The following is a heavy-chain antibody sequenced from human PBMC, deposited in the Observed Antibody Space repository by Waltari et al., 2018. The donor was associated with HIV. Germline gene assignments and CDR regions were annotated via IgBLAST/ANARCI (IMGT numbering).Heavy chain of an antibody. V-gene: IGHV3-72*01. CDR2: IRNRTNGYTT. D-gene: IGHD1-20*01. CDR3: VGGVTGSVFDY. Sequence: EAHLVESGGGLVQPGGSLRLSRAVSGLTLSDHSMDWVRQAPGKGLEWVARIRNRTNGYTTEYVASVRGRFIISRDDSKNSLYLQMNSLRTEDMAVYFCVGGVTGSVFDYWGQGTLVTVSS. CDR1: GLTLSDHS. J-gene: IGHJ4*02.